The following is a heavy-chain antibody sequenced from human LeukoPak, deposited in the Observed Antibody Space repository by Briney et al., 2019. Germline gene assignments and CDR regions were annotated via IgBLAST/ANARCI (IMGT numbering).Heavy chain of an antibody. CDR2: INPNSGGT. D-gene: IGHD6-19*01. J-gene: IGHJ4*02. CDR1: GYTFTGYY. V-gene: IGHV1-2*02. CDR3: ARDLGSGWYYFDY. Sequence: ASVKVSCKASGYTFTGYYMYWVRQAPGQGLEWMGWINPNSGGTNYAQKFQGRVTMTRDTSISTAYMELSRLRSDDTAVYYCARDLGSGWYYFDYWGQGTLVTVSS.